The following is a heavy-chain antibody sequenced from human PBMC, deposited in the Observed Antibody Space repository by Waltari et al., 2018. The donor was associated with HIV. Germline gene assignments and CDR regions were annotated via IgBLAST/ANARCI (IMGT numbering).Heavy chain of an antibody. CDR2: MFHSGRT. J-gene: IGHJ1*01. Sequence: QVQLQESGPGLVRPSETLSLNCTVSGYAIRSGFYWAWLRRPRGKGLEWIGSMFHSGRTYYNPSLKSRVTMSIDGTKNRISLNLKSVTATDTALYYCARAQENSGGLAFQLWGLGTLVTVSS. CDR3: ARAQENSGGLAFQL. D-gene: IGHD2-15*01. CDR1: GYAIRSGFY. V-gene: IGHV4-38-2*02.